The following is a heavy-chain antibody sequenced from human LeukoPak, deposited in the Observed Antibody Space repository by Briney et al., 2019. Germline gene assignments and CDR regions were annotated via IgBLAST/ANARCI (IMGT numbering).Heavy chain of an antibody. CDR3: AREGYYGSGSPPSLYFDY. CDR2: TSSDLNVK. V-gene: IGHV3-30-3*01. J-gene: IGHJ4*02. Sequence: GGSLRLSCAASGFTFRNYVIHWVRQAPGRGLEWVAVTSSDLNVKLYADSVKGRFTISRDNSRSTLYLQMNSLRPEDTAIYYCAREGYYGSGSPPSLYFDYWGRGTLVTVSS. CDR1: GFTFRNYV. D-gene: IGHD3-10*01.